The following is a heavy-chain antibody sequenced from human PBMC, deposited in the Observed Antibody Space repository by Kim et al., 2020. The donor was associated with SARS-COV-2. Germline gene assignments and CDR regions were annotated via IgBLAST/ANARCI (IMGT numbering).Heavy chain of an antibody. CDR1: GFTFSSYS. CDR3: AREGIAVAEKWFDP. V-gene: IGHV3-21*01. D-gene: IGHD6-19*01. J-gene: IGHJ5*02. CDR2: ISSSSSYI. Sequence: GGSLRLSCAASGFTFSSYSMNWVRQAPGKGLEWVSSISSSSSYIYYADSVKGRFTISRDNAKNSLYLQMNSLRAEDTAVYYCAREGIAVAEKWFDPWGQGTLVTVSS.